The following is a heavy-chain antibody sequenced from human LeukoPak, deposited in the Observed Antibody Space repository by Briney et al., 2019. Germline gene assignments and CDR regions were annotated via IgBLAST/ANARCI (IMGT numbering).Heavy chain of an antibody. J-gene: IGHJ6*02. CDR1: GYSFTNYW. V-gene: IGHV5-51*01. CDR2: IYPGDSDT. D-gene: IGHD6-13*01. CDR3: ASPSIAATGAPYYYYGMDV. Sequence: EESLKISCKGSGYSFTNYWIGWVRQMPGKGLEWMGIIYPGDSDTRYSPSFQGQVTISADKSISTAYLQWSSLKASDTAIYYCASPSIAATGAPYYYYGMDVWGQGTTVTVSS.